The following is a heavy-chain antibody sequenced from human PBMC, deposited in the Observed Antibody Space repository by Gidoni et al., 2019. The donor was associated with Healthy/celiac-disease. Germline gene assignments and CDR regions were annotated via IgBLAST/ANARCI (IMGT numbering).Heavy chain of an antibody. V-gene: IGHV1-69*06. CDR3: ASREYCSSTSCRYYYYYGMDV. D-gene: IGHD2-2*01. J-gene: IGHJ6*02. Sequence: QVQLVQSGAEVKKPGSSVKVSCKASGGTFSSYAISWVRQAPGQGLEWMGGIIPIFGTANYAQKFQGRVTITADKSTSTAYMELSSLRSEDTAVYYCASREYCSSTSCRYYYYYGMDVWGQGTTVTVSS. CDR2: IIPIFGTA. CDR1: GGTFSSYA.